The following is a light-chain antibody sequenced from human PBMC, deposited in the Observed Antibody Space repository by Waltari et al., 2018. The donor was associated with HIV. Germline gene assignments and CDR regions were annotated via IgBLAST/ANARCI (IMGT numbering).Light chain of an antibody. Sequence: QSALTQPASMSGSPGQSITISCIGTRTAADLYNYFSRYQHYPGKPPKLILYEVKNRPSGVSSRFSGSKSGNTASLTISGLQPEDEAHYYCSSYTSSSTLDVIFGGGTKLTVL. CDR2: EVK. CDR1: RTAADLYNY. CDR3: SSYTSSSTLDVI. V-gene: IGLV2-14*01. J-gene: IGLJ2*01.